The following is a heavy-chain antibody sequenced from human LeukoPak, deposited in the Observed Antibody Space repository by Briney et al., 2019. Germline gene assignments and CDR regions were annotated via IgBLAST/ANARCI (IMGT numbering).Heavy chain of an antibody. CDR1: GFTFSSYS. V-gene: IGHV3-21*01. J-gene: IGHJ4*02. CDR3: ALYGSGYYDPTHGPIDY. CDR2: ISSSGSYI. Sequence: PGGSLRLSCAASGFTFSSYSMNWVRQAPGKGLEWVSSISSSGSYIYYADSVKGRFTISRDNAKNSLYLQMNSLRAEDTAVYYCALYGSGYYDPTHGPIDYWGQGTLVTVSS. D-gene: IGHD3-22*01.